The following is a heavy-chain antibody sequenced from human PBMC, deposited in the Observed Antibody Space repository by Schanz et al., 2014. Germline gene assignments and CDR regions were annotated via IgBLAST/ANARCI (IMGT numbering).Heavy chain of an antibody. Sequence: EVQLLESGGGLVQPGGSLRLSCAASGFTFRGYAMSWVRQAPGRGLEWVSVIGVDGTTTYYADSVKGRFTISRDNSKNTLYLQMNSLRAEDTAVYFCAKIERNEDWGQGTLVTVSS. CDR3: AKIERNED. CDR1: GFTFRGYA. CDR2: IGVDGTTT. J-gene: IGHJ4*02. D-gene: IGHD1-1*01. V-gene: IGHV3-23*01.